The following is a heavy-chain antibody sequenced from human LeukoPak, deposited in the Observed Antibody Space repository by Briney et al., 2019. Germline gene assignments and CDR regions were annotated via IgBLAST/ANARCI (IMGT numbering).Heavy chain of an antibody. CDR2: THDSGNS. Sequence: SETLSLTCTVSGGSITNNYWAWIRQPPGKGLEWIGYTHDSGNSNYNPSLRSRVTISIDTSKSQFSLKLTSVTAADTAVYYCARDRSAAPADYWGQGTLVTVSS. CDR3: ARDRSAAPADY. V-gene: IGHV4-59*13. J-gene: IGHJ4*02. D-gene: IGHD6-13*01. CDR1: GGSITNNY.